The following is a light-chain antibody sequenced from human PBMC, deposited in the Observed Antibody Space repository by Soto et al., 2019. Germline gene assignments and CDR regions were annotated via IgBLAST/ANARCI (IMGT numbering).Light chain of an antibody. CDR1: QSVLYSSNNKNY. Sequence: DIVMTQSPDSLAVSLGERATINCKSSQSVLYSSNNKNYFAWYQQKPVQPPKLLIYWASTRESGVPDRFSGSGSGTDFTLTISSLQAEDVAVYYCQQYYSTPTWTFGQGTKVEIK. CDR2: WAS. J-gene: IGKJ1*01. CDR3: QQYYSTPTWT. V-gene: IGKV4-1*01.